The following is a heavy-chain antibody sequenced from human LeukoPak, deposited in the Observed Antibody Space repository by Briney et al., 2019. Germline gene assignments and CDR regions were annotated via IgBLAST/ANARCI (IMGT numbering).Heavy chain of an antibody. D-gene: IGHD1-26*01. CDR1: GFTFSSYG. CDR3: AKGGRRIVGVTHAFDI. V-gene: IGHV3-30*02. Sequence: GGSLRLSCAASGFTFSSYGMHWVRQAPGKGLEWVAFIRYDGSNKYYADSVKGRFTISRDNSKNTLYLQMNSLRAEDTAVYYCAKGGRRIVGVTHAFDIWGQGTMVTVSS. CDR2: IRYDGSNK. J-gene: IGHJ3*02.